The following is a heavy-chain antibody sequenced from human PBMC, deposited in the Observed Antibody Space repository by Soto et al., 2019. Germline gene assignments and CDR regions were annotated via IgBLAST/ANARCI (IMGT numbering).Heavy chain of an antibody. V-gene: IGHV3-33*01. CDR3: ARVQVPAVFYGMDV. D-gene: IGHD2-2*01. J-gene: IGHJ6*02. Sequence: QVQLVESGGGVVQPGRSLGLSCAASGFTFSSYGMDWVRLAPGKGLEWVAVIWYDGSNKYYADSVKGRFTISRDNSKNTLYLQMNSLRAEDTAVYYCARVQVPAVFYGMDVWGQGTTVTVSS. CDR2: IWYDGSNK. CDR1: GFTFSSYG.